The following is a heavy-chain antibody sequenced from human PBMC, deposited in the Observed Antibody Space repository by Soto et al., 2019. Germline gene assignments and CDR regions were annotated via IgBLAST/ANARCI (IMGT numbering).Heavy chain of an antibody. CDR3: AREGVAGTGYYGMDV. V-gene: IGHV1-3*01. CDR1: GYTFTSYA. D-gene: IGHD6-19*01. CDR2: INAGNGNT. Sequence: ASVKVSCKASGYTFTSYAMHWVCQAPGQRLEWMGWINAGNGNTKYSQKFQGRVTITRDTSASTAYMELSSLRSEDTAVYYCAREGVAGTGYYGMDVSGQGTTVTVSS. J-gene: IGHJ6*02.